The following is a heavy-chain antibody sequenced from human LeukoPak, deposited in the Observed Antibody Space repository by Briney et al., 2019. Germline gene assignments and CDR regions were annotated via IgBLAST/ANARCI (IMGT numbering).Heavy chain of an antibody. CDR1: VFTVSSYA. CDR3: AKAPHSELLIIDF. Sequence: PGRSLRLSCAASVFTVSSYAIHCVCHAPGKGLEWGAVISYAGSKQSSADSVKGGFTISRDNSKNTLFLKMKGLRPENTAVYNWAKAPHSELLIIDFWGQGTLVTVSS. J-gene: IGHJ4*02. CDR2: ISYAGSKQ. D-gene: IGHD1-7*01. V-gene: IGHV3-30*18.